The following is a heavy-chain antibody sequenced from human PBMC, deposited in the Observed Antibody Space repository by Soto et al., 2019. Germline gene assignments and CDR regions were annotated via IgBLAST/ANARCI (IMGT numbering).Heavy chain of an antibody. CDR1: GFTFSRFE. Sequence: VQLVESGGGSVPPGGSLRLSCAASGFTFSRFEMNWVRQAPGKGLEWISYISSSDNIIYYADSVKGRFTISRDNAKNSLYLQMNSLRAEDTAVYYCARDRGYYDSSGYLDYWGQGTLVTVSS. CDR3: ARDRGYYDSSGYLDY. J-gene: IGHJ4*02. V-gene: IGHV3-48*03. CDR2: ISSSDNII. D-gene: IGHD3-22*01.